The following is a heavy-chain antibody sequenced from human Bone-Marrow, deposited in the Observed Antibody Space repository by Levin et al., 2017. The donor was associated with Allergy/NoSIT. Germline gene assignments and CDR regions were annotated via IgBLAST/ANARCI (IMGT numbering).Heavy chain of an antibody. CDR3: ARPLHYGSGSSNLAFDI. J-gene: IGHJ3*02. CDR2: IYYSGST. D-gene: IGHD3-10*01. CDR1: GGSISSSSYY. Sequence: GSLRLSCTVSGGSISSSSYYWGWIRQPPGKGLEWIGSIYYSGSTYYNPSLKSRVTISVDTSKNQFSLKLSSVTAADTAVYYCARPLHYGSGSSNLAFDIWGQGTMVTVSS. V-gene: IGHV4-39*01.